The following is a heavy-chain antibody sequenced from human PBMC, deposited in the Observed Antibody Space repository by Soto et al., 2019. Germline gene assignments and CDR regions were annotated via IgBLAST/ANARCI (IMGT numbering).Heavy chain of an antibody. CDR3: ARDYYDNGGYYHRAFDI. CDR1: GGSISSGGFY. Sequence: QVQLQESGPGLVKPAQTLSLTCTVSGGSISSGGFYWIWIRQRPGKGLEYIGYIYYTGNTNYNPSLKSRVTISVDTSKNQFSLKLTSVTAADTAVYYCARDYYDNGGYYHRAFDIWGQGTMVTVSS. CDR2: IYYTGNT. D-gene: IGHD3-22*01. J-gene: IGHJ3*02. V-gene: IGHV4-31*03.